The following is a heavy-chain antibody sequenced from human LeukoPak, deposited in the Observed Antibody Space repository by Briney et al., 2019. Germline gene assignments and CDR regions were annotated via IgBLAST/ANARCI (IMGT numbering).Heavy chain of an antibody. V-gene: IGHV3-30-3*01. CDR1: GFTFSRYA. CDR3: ARALRPSTVTNPPYYYGMDV. Sequence: GGSLRLSCAASGFTFSRYAMHWVRQAPGEGLEWVGVLSYDGSNKYYADSVKGRFTISRDNSKNTLYLQMNSLRAEDTAVYCCARALRPSTVTNPPYYYGMDVWGQGTTVTVSS. CDR2: LSYDGSNK. J-gene: IGHJ6*02. D-gene: IGHD4-17*01.